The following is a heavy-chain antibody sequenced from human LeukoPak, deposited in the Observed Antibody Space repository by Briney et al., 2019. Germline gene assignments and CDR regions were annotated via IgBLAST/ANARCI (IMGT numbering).Heavy chain of an antibody. Sequence: PGGSLRLSCAVSGFIFSSFEMNWVRQAPGRGLEWVSYISKNFDTHYSDYVKGRFTISRDNDRESLYLQMNSLRAEDSGVYYCVRSLSGYIIDRLFDQWGQGALVTVSS. CDR1: GFIFSSFE. CDR3: VRSLSGYIIDRLFDQ. D-gene: IGHD5-12*01. J-gene: IGHJ4*02. V-gene: IGHV3-48*03. CDR2: ISKNFDT.